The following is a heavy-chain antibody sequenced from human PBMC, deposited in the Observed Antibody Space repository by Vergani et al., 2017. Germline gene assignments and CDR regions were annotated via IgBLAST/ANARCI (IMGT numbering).Heavy chain of an antibody. Sequence: QVQLVESGGGVVQPGRSLRLSCAASGFTFSSYGMHWVRQAPGKGLEWVAVISYDGSNKYYADSVKGRFTISRDNSKNVLYLQMNSLRAEDTAVYYCAKGLSPATSLPVRGDDGFDIWGQGTKVTVSS. V-gene: IGHV3-30*18. CDR3: AKGLSPATSLPVRGDDGFDI. J-gene: IGHJ3*02. D-gene: IGHD1-7*01. CDR1: GFTFSSYG. CDR2: ISYDGSNK.